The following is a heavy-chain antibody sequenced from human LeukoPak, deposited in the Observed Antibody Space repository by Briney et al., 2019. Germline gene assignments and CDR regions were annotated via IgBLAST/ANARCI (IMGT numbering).Heavy chain of an antibody. D-gene: IGHD2-15*01. CDR2: IYPGDSDT. V-gene: IGHV5-51*01. CDR1: GYTFENYW. CDR3: ARHPSTALGYCSGGSCYSGAFDI. J-gene: IGHJ3*02. Sequence: GESLKISCKVSGYTFENYWIGWVRQMPGKGLEWMGIIYPGDSDTRYSPSFQGQVTISADKSISTAYLQWSSLKASDTAMYYCARHPSTALGYCSGGSCYSGAFDIWGQGTMVTVSS.